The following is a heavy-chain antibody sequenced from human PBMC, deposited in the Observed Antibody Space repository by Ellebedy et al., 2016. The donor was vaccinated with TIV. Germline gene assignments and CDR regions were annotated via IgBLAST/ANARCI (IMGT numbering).Heavy chain of an antibody. V-gene: IGHV4-34*01. Sequence: SETLSLXXGVNGGSFSEYYWTWVRQSPGKGLEGVGEITHNGITSYNPSLQSRVTIFIDTSKRQFSLRLRSVTAADTAVYFCANFYDWGPGIRVTVSS. D-gene: IGHD2/OR15-2a*01. J-gene: IGHJ4*02. CDR1: GGSFSEYY. CDR3: ANFYD. CDR2: ITHNGIT.